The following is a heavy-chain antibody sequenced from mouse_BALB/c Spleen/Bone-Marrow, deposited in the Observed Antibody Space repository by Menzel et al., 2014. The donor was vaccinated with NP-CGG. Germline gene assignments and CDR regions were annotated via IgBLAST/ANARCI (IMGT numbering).Heavy chain of an antibody. J-gene: IGHJ2*01. CDR2: ISSDSSAV. CDR1: GFTFRSFG. D-gene: IGHD4-1*01. Sequence: EVKVVESGGGLVQPGGSRKLSCAASGFTFRSFGMHWVRQALEKGLEWVAYISSDSSAVYYADTVKGRFTISRDNPKNTLFLQMTSLRSEDTAMYYCTRGGNWDDFDYWGQGTTLTVSS. CDR3: TRGGNWDDFDY. V-gene: IGHV5-17*02.